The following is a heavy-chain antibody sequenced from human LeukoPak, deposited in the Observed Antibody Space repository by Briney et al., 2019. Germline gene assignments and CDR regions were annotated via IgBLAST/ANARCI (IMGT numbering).Heavy chain of an antibody. CDR1: GYTFTSYG. CDR3: AREGYGSGSYRLDY. V-gene: IGHV1-69*13. J-gene: IGHJ4*02. D-gene: IGHD3-10*01. CDR2: IIPIFGTA. Sequence: SVKVSCKASGYTFTSYGISWVRQAPGQGLEWMGGIIPIFGTANYAQKFQGRVTITADESTSTAYMELSSLRSEDTAVYYCAREGYGSGSYRLDYWGQGTLVTVSS.